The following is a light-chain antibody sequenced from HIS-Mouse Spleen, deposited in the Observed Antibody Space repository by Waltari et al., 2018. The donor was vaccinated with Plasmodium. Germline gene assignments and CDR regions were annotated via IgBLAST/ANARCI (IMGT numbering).Light chain of an antibody. CDR1: QSVSSN. V-gene: IGKV3-15*01. Sequence: EIVMTHSPATLSVSPGDRAPLSCRASQSVSSNLAWYQQKPGQAPRLLIYGASTRATGIPARFSGSGSGTEFTLTISSLQSEDFAVYYCQQYNNWPPYTFGQGTKLEIK. CDR2: GAS. CDR3: QQYNNWPPYT. J-gene: IGKJ2*01.